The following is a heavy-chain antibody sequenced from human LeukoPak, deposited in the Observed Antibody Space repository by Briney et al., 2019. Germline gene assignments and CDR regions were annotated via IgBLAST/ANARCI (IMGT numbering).Heavy chain of an antibody. CDR1: GFXFSNYG. D-gene: IGHD3-10*01. CDR3: AKGSPAMVRN. Sequence: PGGSLRLSCAASGFXFSNYGIHWVRQAPGKGLEWVAVISYDGSNKYYADSVKGRFTISRDNSKNTLYLQMNSLRAEDTAVYYCAKGSPAMVRNWGQGNLVTVSS. CDR2: ISYDGSNK. V-gene: IGHV3-30*18. J-gene: IGHJ4*02.